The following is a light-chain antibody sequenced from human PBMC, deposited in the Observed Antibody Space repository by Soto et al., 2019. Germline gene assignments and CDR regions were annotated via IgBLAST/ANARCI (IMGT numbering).Light chain of an antibody. CDR1: QSVSNSY. CDR3: QQYGTSPWT. J-gene: IGKJ1*01. CDR2: GAS. V-gene: IGKV3-20*01. Sequence: EIVLTQSPGTLSLSPGERATLSCRASQSVSNSYIAWYQQKPGQAPRLLIYGASSRAPGIPDRFAGSGSGTDFTLTITRQEPEDFAVFYCQQYGTSPWTFGQGTKVEIK.